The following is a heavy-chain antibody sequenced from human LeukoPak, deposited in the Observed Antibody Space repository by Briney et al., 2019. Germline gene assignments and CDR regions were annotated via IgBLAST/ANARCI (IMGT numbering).Heavy chain of an antibody. J-gene: IGHJ4*02. CDR1: GFTFSSYE. Sequence: GGSLRLSCAASGFTFSSYEMNWVRQAPGKGLEWVSYISSSGSTIYYADSVKGRFTISRDNAKNSLYLQMNSLRADDTAVYYCVRPELPGWSVLFDFWGQGTLVTVSS. CDR3: VRPELPGWSVLFDF. V-gene: IGHV3-48*03. CDR2: ISSSGSTI. D-gene: IGHD2-15*01.